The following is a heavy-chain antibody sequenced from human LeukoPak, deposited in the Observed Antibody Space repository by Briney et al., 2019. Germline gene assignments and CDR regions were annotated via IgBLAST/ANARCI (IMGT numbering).Heavy chain of an antibody. J-gene: IGHJ4*02. V-gene: IGHV3-23*01. CDR3: AKDGYGSGSPLNYFGY. CDR1: GFTFSSYA. CDR2: ISGSGGST. D-gene: IGHD3-10*01. Sequence: GGSLRLSCAASGFTFSSYAMSWVRQAPGKGLEWVSAISGSGGSTYYADSVKGRFTISRDNSKNTLYLQMNSLRAEDTAVYYCAKDGYGSGSPLNYFGYWGQGTLVTVSS.